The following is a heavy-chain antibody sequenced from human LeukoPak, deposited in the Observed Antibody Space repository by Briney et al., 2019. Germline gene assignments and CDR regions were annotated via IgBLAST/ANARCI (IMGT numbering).Heavy chain of an antibody. D-gene: IGHD4-17*01. CDR3: ARGGSQYGDFDS. V-gene: IGHV4-30-4*08. Sequence: SETLSLTCTVSGGSIGSGDYYWSWIRQPPGKGLEWIGYIYYSGSTYYNPSLKSRVTISVDTSKNQFSLLSFVTAADTAVYYCARGGSQYGDFDSWGQGTLVTVSS. J-gene: IGHJ4*02. CDR2: IYYSGST. CDR1: GGSIGSGDYY.